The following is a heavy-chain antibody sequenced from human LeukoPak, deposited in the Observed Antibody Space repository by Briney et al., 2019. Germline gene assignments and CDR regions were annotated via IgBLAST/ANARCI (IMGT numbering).Heavy chain of an antibody. D-gene: IGHD3-10*01. J-gene: IGHJ4*02. CDR3: ARGGFSRLLWFGELRFDY. Sequence: ASVKVSCKASGYTLTSYGISWVRQAPGQGLEWMGWISAYNGNTNYAQKLQGRVTMTRNTSISTAYMELSSLRSEDTAVYYCARGGFSRLLWFGELRFDYWGQGTLVTVSS. CDR2: ISAYNGNT. CDR1: GYTLTSYG. V-gene: IGHV1-18*01.